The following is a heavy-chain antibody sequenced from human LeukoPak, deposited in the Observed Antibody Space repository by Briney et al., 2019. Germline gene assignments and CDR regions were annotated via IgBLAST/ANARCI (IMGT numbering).Heavy chain of an antibody. CDR1: GFMFRDYT. D-gene: IGHD4-17*01. CDR3: AKDTTVTTLVGAFDM. J-gene: IGHJ3*02. V-gene: IGHV3-43*01. CDR2: ITWDGSST. Sequence: GGSLRLSCAASGFMFRDYTTHWVRQAPGKGLEWVSLITWDGSSTDYGDSVKGRFTISRDNSKKFLPLQMNSLRTEDTAFYYCAKDTTVTTLVGAFDMWGQGTMVTVSS.